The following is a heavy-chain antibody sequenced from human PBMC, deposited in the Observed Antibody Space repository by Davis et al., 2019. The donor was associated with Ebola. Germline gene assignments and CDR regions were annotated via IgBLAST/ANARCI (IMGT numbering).Heavy chain of an antibody. CDR3: ARGSHKRVVAGTPRGSWFDP. CDR2: IYPGDSDT. J-gene: IGHJ5*02. CDR1: GYSFTSYW. Sequence: PGGSLRLSCKGSGYSFTSYWIGWVRQMPGKGLEWMGIIYPGDSDTRYSPSFQGQVTISADKSISTAYLQWSSLKASDTAMYYCARGSHKRVVAGTPRGSWFDPWGQGTLVTVSS. V-gene: IGHV5-51*01. D-gene: IGHD6-19*01.